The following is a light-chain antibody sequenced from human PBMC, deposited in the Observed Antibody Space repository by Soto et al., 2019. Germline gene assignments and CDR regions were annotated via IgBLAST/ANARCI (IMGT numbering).Light chain of an antibody. Sequence: DIQMTQSPSSLSASVGDRVTITCRARQGIRNDLGWYQQKPGKGHKRLIYAASSLQSGVPSMFRGSGSGSEFHLTICSLQPEDFATCYCLQHTSYHALTFGGGTNVQL. J-gene: IGKJ4*01. CDR3: LQHTSYHALT. V-gene: IGKV1-17*01. CDR1: QGIRND. CDR2: AAS.